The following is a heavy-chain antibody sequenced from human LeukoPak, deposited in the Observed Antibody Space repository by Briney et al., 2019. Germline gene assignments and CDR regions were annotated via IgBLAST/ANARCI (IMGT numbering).Heavy chain of an antibody. J-gene: IGHJ4*02. CDR3: ASGVGYCSSTSRYALFDY. V-gene: IGHV4-34*01. D-gene: IGHD2-2*01. Sequence: SSETLSLTCNVPGGSISVTSYYWGWIRQPPGKGLEWIGEINHSGSTNYNPSLKSRVTISVDTSKNQFSLKLSSVTAADTAVYYCASGVGYCSSTSRYALFDYWGQGTLVTVSS. CDR2: INHSGST. CDR1: GGSISVTSYY.